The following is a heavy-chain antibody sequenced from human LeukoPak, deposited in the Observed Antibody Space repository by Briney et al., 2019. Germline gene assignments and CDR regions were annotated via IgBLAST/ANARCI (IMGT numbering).Heavy chain of an antibody. D-gene: IGHD2-2*01. CDR2: IIPIFGTA. J-gene: IGHJ3*02. Sequence: ASVKVSCKASGGTFSSYAISWVRQAPGQGLEWMGGIIPIFGTANYAQKFQGRVTITADESMSTAYMELSSLRSEDTAVYYCARSSLGPAAFDIWGQGTMVTVSS. CDR3: ARSSLGPAAFDI. V-gene: IGHV1-69*13. CDR1: GGTFSSYA.